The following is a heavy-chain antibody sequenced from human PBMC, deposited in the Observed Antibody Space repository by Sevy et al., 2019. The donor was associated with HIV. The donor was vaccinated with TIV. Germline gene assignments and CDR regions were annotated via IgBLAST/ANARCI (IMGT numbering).Heavy chain of an antibody. V-gene: IGHV1-24*01. D-gene: IGHD3-22*01. CDR3: ATAYYYDSSGYDRAFDI. CDR1: GYTLTELS. Sequence: ASVKVSCKVSGYTLTELSMHWVRQAPGKGLEWMGGFDPEDGETIYAQKFQGRVTMTEDTSTDTAYMELSRLRSEDTAVYYCATAYYYDSSGYDRAFDIWGQGTMVTVSS. CDR2: FDPEDGET. J-gene: IGHJ3*02.